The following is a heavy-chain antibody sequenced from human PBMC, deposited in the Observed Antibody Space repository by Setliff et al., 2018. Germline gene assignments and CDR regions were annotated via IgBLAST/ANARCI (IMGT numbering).Heavy chain of an antibody. CDR3: ARDSDWAFDY. J-gene: IGHJ4*02. CDR1: GFTFIDYY. CDR2: IDPRGSPV. D-gene: IGHD2-21*02. V-gene: IGHV3-11*04. Sequence: GGSLRLSCAASGFTFIDYYMNWIRQTPRKGLEWISHIDPRGSPVAYADSVRGRFTISRDNAKNSLSLQMNSLRADDTAVYYCARDSDWAFDYWGQGALVTVSS.